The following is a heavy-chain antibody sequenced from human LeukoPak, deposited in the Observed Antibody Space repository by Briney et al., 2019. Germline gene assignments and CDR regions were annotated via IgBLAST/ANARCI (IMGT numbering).Heavy chain of an antibody. CDR2: ISSSSSYI. J-gene: IGHJ6*03. Sequence: GGSLRLSCAASGFTFSSYSMNWVRQAPGKGLELVSSISSSSSYIYYADSVKGRFTISRDNAKNSLYLQMNSLRAEDTAVYYCARGGEGYSYGTYYYYMDVWGKGTTVTVSS. CDR3: ARGGEGYSYGTYYYYMDV. V-gene: IGHV3-21*01. CDR1: GFTFSSYS. D-gene: IGHD5-18*01.